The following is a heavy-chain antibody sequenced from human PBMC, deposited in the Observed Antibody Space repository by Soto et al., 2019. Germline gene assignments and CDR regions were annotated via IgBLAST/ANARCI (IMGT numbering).Heavy chain of an antibody. CDR2: ISAYNGNT. D-gene: IGHD3-22*01. J-gene: IGHJ6*02. V-gene: IGHV1-18*01. CDR3: ASYSYPSITIIVVTSV. Sequence: QVQLVQSGAEVKKPGASVKVSCKASGYTFTSYGISWVRQAPGQGLEWMGWISAYNGNTNYAQKLQGRVTMTTDTTTGTAYMELRMVITDDRSVYYCASYSYPSITIIVVTSVWGQGTMVTVSS. CDR1: GYTFTSYG.